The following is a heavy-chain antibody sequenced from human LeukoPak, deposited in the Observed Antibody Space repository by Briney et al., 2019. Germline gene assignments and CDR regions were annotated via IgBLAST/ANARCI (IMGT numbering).Heavy chain of an antibody. CDR3: ARSYVGADRYFDY. D-gene: IGHD1-26*01. Sequence: GGSLRLSCAASGFAFSSYAMSWVRQAPGKGLEWVSAISGSGGSTYSADPVKGRFTISRDNSKNTLYLQMNSLRAEDTAVYYCARSYVGADRYFDYWGQGTLVTVSS. CDR2: ISGSGGST. J-gene: IGHJ4*02. V-gene: IGHV3-23*01. CDR1: GFAFSSYA.